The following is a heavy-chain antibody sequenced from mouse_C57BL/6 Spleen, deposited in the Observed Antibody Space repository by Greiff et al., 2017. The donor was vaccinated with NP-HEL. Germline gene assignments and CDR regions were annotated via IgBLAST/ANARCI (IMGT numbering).Heavy chain of an antibody. Sequence: VQLQQPGAELVKPGASVKMSCKASGYTFTSYWITWVKQRPGQGLEWIGDIYPGSGSTNYNEKFKSKATLTVDTSSSTAYMQLSSLTSEDSAVYYCARSRRSNYYAMDYWGQGTSVTVSS. V-gene: IGHV1-55*01. J-gene: IGHJ4*01. CDR1: GYTFTSYW. D-gene: IGHD2-5*01. CDR3: ARSRRSNYYAMDY. CDR2: IYPGSGST.